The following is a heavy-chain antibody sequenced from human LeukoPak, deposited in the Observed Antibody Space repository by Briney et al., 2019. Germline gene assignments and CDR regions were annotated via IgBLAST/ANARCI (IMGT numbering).Heavy chain of an antibody. CDR1: GFTFSSYE. Sequence: GGSLRLSCAASGFTFSSYEMNWVRQAPGKGLEWVSHISSSGSTIYYADSVKGRFTISRDNAKNSLYLQMNSLRAEDTAVYYCARDPDYGWFDPWGQGTLVTVSS. J-gene: IGHJ5*02. CDR2: ISSSGSTI. CDR3: ARDPDYGWFDP. D-gene: IGHD4-17*01. V-gene: IGHV3-48*03.